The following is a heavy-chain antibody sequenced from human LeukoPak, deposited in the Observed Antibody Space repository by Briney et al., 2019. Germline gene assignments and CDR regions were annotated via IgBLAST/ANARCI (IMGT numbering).Heavy chain of an antibody. V-gene: IGHV4-59*01. D-gene: IGHD5-18*01. CDR1: GGSISSYY. CDR3: ARDQLWFGY. Sequence: KPSETLSLTCTVSGGSISSYYWSWIRQPPGKGLEWIGYIDYSGSTNYNPSLKSRVTISVDTSKNPFSLKLSSVTAADTAVYYCARDQLWFGYWGQGTLVTVSS. J-gene: IGHJ4*02. CDR2: IDYSGST.